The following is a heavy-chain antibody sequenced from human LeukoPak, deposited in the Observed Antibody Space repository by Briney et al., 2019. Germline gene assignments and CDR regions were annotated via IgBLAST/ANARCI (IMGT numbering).Heavy chain of an antibody. Sequence: ASVKVSRKASGYTFTSYDIHWVRQATGQGLEWMGRMNPNRGDTDYAQKFQGRVTLTRDTSTTTVYMEVTSLRSDDTAVYYCAREEMMVILALDMWGQGTMVTVSS. D-gene: IGHD3-22*01. CDR1: GYTFTSYD. CDR3: AREEMMVILALDM. V-gene: IGHV1-8*01. J-gene: IGHJ3*02. CDR2: MNPNRGDT.